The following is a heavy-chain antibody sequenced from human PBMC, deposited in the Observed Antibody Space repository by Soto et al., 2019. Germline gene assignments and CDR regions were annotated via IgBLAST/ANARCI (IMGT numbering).Heavy chain of an antibody. CDR1: GFTVSSNY. CDR2: IYSGGST. V-gene: IGHV3-53*02. CDR3: AGPSSGWSAHTGPGYFDL. Sequence: EVQLVETGGGLIQPGGSLRLSCAASGFTVSSNYMSWVRQAPGKGLEWVSVIYSGGSTYYADSVKGRFTIYRDNSKNTLYLQMNSLRAEDTAVYYCAGPSSGWSAHTGPGYFDLWGRGTLVTVSS. D-gene: IGHD6-19*01. J-gene: IGHJ2*01.